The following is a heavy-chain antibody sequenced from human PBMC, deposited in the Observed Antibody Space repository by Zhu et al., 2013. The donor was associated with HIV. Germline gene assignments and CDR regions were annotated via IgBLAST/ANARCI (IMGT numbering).Heavy chain of an antibody. CDR3: ATDSITMVRGVTLGSGWFDY. D-gene: IGHD3-10*01. J-gene: IGHJ4*02. CDR1: GYTLTELS. V-gene: IGHV1-24*01. CDR2: FDPEDGET. Sequence: QVQLVQSGAEVKKPGASVKVSCKVSGYTLTELSMHWVRQAPGKGLEWMGGFDPEDGETIYAQKFQGRVTMTEDTSTDTAYMELSSLRSEDTAVYYCATDSITMVRGVTLGSGWFDYWGQGTLVTVSS.